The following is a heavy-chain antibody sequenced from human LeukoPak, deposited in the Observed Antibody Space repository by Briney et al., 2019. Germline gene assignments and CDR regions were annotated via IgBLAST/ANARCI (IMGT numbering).Heavy chain of an antibody. CDR2: IIPILGIA. CDR1: GGTFSSYA. J-gene: IGHJ3*02. Sequence: ASVKVSCKASGGTFSSYAISWVRQAPGQGLEWMGRIIPILGIANYAQKFQGRVTITADKSTSTAYMELSSLRSEDTAVYYCARNQKLRFLEWLPEGDAFDTWGQGTMVTVSS. D-gene: IGHD3-3*01. V-gene: IGHV1-69*04. CDR3: ARNQKLRFLEWLPEGDAFDT.